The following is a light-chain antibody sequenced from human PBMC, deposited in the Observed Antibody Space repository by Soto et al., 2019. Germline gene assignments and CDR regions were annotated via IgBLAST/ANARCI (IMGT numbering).Light chain of an antibody. V-gene: IGKV1-8*01. CDR3: QQYYSYPRT. CDR2: AAS. Sequence: AIRMTQSPSSFSASTGDRVTITCRASHGISSYLAWYQQKPGKAPKLLIYAASTLQSGVPSMFSGSGSGTDFTLTISCLQSEDFATYYCQQYYSYPRTCGPGTKVDIK. J-gene: IGKJ3*01. CDR1: HGISSY.